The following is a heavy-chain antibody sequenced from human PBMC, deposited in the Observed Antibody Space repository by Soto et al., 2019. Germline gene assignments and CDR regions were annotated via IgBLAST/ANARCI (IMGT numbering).Heavy chain of an antibody. J-gene: IGHJ5*02. CDR3: AREERLPRSWFDP. Sequence: SETLSLTCGVYGGSFRNYYWIWVRQPPGKGLEWIGEVNHSGEATYNPSLQSRVSISLDTSNNHFSLKMTSVTAADTAIYFCAREERLPRSWFDPWGQGTQVTVSS. CDR2: VNHSGEA. V-gene: IGHV4-34*01. CDR1: GGSFRNYY. D-gene: IGHD3-3*01.